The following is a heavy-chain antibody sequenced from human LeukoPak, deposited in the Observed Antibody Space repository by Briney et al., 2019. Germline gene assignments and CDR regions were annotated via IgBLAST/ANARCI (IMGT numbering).Heavy chain of an antibody. J-gene: IGHJ6*03. Sequence: PGGSLRLSCAASGFTFSSYSMNWVRQAPGKGLEWVSSISSSSSYIYYADSVKGRFTISRDNAKNSLYLQMNSLRAEDTAVYYCARDAIAAAGTYYYYYMDVWGKGTTVTVS. CDR2: ISSSSSYI. V-gene: IGHV3-21*01. CDR3: ARDAIAAAGTYYYYYMDV. D-gene: IGHD6-13*01. CDR1: GFTFSSYS.